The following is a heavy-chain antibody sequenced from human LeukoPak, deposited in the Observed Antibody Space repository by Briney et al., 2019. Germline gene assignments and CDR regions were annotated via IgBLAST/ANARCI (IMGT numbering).Heavy chain of an antibody. J-gene: IGHJ5*02. D-gene: IGHD1-14*01. Sequence: PGGSLRLSCAASGFTFSHYSMNWVRQAPGKGLEWVSSVSSGGSYIHYADSVKGRFTISRDNAKNSLYLQMNSLRDEDTAVYYCARDTSRIGINWFDPWGQGTLVTVSS. CDR1: GFTFSHYS. CDR2: VSSGGSYI. V-gene: IGHV3-21*01. CDR3: ARDTSRIGINWFDP.